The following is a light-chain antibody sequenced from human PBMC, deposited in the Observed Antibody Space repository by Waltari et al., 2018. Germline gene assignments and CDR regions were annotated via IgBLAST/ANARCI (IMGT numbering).Light chain of an antibody. J-gene: IGLJ2*01. CDR3: GTWDNNLSALV. CDR2: ERE. Sequence: QSVLTQPPSVSAAPGQKVTISCSGSTSNIGNNYVSWYQQLPGAAPKVFIDEREKRPSGIPARFSGSKSGTSASLGITGLQTGDEAAYYCGTWDNNLSALVFGGGTKLTVL. CDR1: TSNIGNNY. V-gene: IGLV1-51*02.